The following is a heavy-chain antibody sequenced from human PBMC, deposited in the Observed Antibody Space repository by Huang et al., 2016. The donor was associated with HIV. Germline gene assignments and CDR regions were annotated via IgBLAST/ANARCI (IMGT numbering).Heavy chain of an antibody. V-gene: IGHV4-59*01. Sequence: QVQLQESGPGLVKPSETLSLSCTVSGGSMSSYYWRWIRQPPGKGLEWIGYIYYSGSTNYHPSLKSRVTISVDTSKNQFSLRQSSVNAADTAVYYCASASIAARRWFDPWGQGSLVTVSS. CDR2: IYYSGST. D-gene: IGHD6-6*01. J-gene: IGHJ5*02. CDR1: GGSMSSYY. CDR3: ASASIAARRWFDP.